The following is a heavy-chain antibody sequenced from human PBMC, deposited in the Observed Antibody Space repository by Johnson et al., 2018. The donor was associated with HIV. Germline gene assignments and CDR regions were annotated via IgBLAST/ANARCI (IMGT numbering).Heavy chain of an antibody. V-gene: IGHV3-30*04. CDR2: ISYDGSNK. D-gene: IGHD3-3*01. CDR1: GFTFSSYA. J-gene: IGHJ3*02. Sequence: QEKLVESGGGVVQPGRSLRLSCAVSGFTFSSYAMHWVRQAPGKGLEWVALISYDGSNKYYADSVKGRFTISRDNSKNTLYLQMNSLETEDTAMYYCAREGGDGFLEWLYTFDIWGKGQWSPSLQ. CDR3: AREGGDGFLEWLYTFDI.